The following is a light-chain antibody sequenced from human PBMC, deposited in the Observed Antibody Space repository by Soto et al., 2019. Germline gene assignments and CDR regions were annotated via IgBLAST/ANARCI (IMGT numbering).Light chain of an antibody. J-gene: IGLJ2*01. Sequence: QLVLTQSPSAAASLGASVKLTCTLSSGHSSYAIAWHQQQPEKGARYLMKLDSDGSHTKGDAIPDRFSGSSSGAERYLTISGLHSEDEADYYCQTWGTGIHVVFGGGTKVTAL. V-gene: IGLV4-69*01. CDR3: QTWGTGIHVV. CDR2: LDSDGSH. CDR1: SGHSSYA.